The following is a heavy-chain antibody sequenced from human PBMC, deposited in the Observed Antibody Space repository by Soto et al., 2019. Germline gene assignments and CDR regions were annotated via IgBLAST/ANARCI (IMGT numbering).Heavy chain of an antibody. J-gene: IGHJ4*02. CDR2: INAGNGNT. CDR3: ARDKEGYSRFFDY. Sequence: ASVKLSCKAPGYTFTSYAMHWVRQAPGQRLEWMGWINAGNGNTKYSQKFQGRVTITRDTSASTAYMELSSLRSEDTAVYYCARDKEGYSRFFDYWGQGTLVSVSS. V-gene: IGHV1-3*01. CDR1: GYTFTSYA. D-gene: IGHD3-22*01.